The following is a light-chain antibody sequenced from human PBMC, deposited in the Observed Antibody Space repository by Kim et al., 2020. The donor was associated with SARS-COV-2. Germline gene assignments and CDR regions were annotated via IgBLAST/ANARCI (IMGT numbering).Light chain of an antibody. CDR1: SLRSYY. CDR2: GKN. CDR3: NSRDTSGNLHVA. Sequence: LGQTLRITCQGDSLRSYYARWYQQKPGQAPVLVIYGKNNRPSGIPDRFSGSISGNTASLIITEAQAEDEADYYCNSRDTSGNLHVAFGGGTQLTVL. V-gene: IGLV3-19*01. J-gene: IGLJ2*01.